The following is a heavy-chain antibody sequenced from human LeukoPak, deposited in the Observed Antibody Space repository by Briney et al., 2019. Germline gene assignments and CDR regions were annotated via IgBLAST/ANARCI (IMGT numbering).Heavy chain of an antibody. CDR2: ISRSADNT. CDR1: GFIFDNYA. CDR3: AKGPKLGDGFHCDY. V-gene: IGHV3-23*01. D-gene: IGHD5-24*01. Sequence: PGGSLRLSCVASGFIFDNYALSWVRQAPGKGLEWVSGISRSADNTYYADSVKGRFTISRDISKNTVYLQMNNLRVDDTAVYYCAKGPKLGDGFHCDYWGQGTLVTVSS. J-gene: IGHJ4*02.